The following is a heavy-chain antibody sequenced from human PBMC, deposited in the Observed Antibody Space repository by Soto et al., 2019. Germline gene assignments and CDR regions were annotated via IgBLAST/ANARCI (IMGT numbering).Heavy chain of an antibody. D-gene: IGHD4-17*01. CDR2: ISYDGSNK. Sequence: ESGGGVVQPGRSLRLSCAASGFTFSSYGMHWVRQAPGKGLEWVAVISYDGSNKYYADSVKGRFTISRDNSKNTLYLQMNSLRAEDTAVYYCAKDFSDDYGDYGWGQGTLVTVSS. CDR3: AKDFSDDYGDYG. J-gene: IGHJ4*02. V-gene: IGHV3-30*18. CDR1: GFTFSSYG.